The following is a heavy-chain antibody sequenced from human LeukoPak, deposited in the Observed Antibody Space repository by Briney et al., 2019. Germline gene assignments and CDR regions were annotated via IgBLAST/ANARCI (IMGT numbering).Heavy chain of an antibody. CDR1: GYTFTSYY. J-gene: IGHJ4*02. D-gene: IGHD3-10*01. CDR2: INPSGGSA. Sequence: AASVKVSCKASGYTFTSYYMHWVRQAPGQGLEWMGIINPSGGSASYAQKFQGRVTMTRDTSTSTVYMELSSLRSEDTAVYYCARQTTSMVSDYWGQGTLVTVSS. CDR3: ARQTTSMVSDY. V-gene: IGHV1-46*01.